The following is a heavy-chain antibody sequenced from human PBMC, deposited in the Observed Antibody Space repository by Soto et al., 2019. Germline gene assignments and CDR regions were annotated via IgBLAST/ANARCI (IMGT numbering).Heavy chain of an antibody. Sequence: QVQLQESGPGLVKPSQTLSLICTVSGGSINSGGYYWSWIRQLPGKGLEWIGYIYYTGSTYYNPSPKXPXTXTVYTSANQFSLKLSSVTAADTAIYFCARVFKTMSFYYGMDVWGQGTAVAVSS. CDR3: ARVFKTMSFYYGMDV. V-gene: IGHV4-31*01. CDR1: GGSINSGGYY. CDR2: IYYTGST. J-gene: IGHJ6*02. D-gene: IGHD3-22*01.